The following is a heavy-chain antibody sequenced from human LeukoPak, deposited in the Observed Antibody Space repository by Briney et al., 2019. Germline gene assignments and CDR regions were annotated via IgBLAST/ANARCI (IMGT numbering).Heavy chain of an antibody. CDR3: ARQSLSYYYGSGSYRHYYYYYMDV. CDR2: IYLGDSDT. J-gene: IGHJ6*03. Sequence: TRGESLKISCKGSGYSFTSYWIGWVRQMPGKGLEWMGIIYLGDSDTRYSPSFQGQVTISADKSISTAYLQWSSLKASDTAMYYCARQSLSYYYGSGSYRHYYYYYMDVWGKGTTVTVSS. CDR1: GYSFTSYW. V-gene: IGHV5-51*01. D-gene: IGHD3-10*01.